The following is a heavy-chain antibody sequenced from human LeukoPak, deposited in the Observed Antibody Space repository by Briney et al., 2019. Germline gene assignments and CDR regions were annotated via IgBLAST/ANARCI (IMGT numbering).Heavy chain of an antibody. CDR2: IWYDGSNK. V-gene: IGHV3-33*01. D-gene: IGHD6-19*01. CDR3: ARDHGSGWYNVYYYYGVDV. J-gene: IGHJ6*02. Sequence: PGGSLRLSCAASGFTFSSYGMHWVRQAPGKGLEWVAVIWYDGSNKYYADSVKGRFTISRDNSKNTLYLQMNILRAEDTAVYYCARDHGSGWYNVYYYYGVDVWGQGTTVTVSS. CDR1: GFTFSSYG.